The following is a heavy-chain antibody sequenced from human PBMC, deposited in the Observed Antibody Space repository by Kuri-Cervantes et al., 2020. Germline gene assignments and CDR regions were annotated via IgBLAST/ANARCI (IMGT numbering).Heavy chain of an antibody. J-gene: IGHJ4*02. CDR3: ARDVGDNWSGYIYDY. CDR1: GFTFSSYA. D-gene: IGHD3-3*01. CDR2: ISGSGGST. V-gene: IGHV3-23*01. Sequence: GGSLRLSCAASGFTFSSYAMSWVRQAPGKGLEWVSIISGSGGSTYYADSVKGRFTVSRDNSKNSLYLQMNSLRAEDTALYYCARDVGDNWSGYIYDYWGQGTLVTVSS.